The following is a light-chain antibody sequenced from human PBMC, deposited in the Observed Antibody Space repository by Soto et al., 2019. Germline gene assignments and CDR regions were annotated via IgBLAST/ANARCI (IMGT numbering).Light chain of an antibody. J-gene: IGLJ3*02. CDR2: EVN. V-gene: IGLV2-23*02. CDR1: SSDVGTYNV. Sequence: QSALTQPASVSGSPGQSITISCTGASSDVGTYNVVSWYQQHPGKAPKLMIYEVNKRPSGVSNRFSGSKSGNTASLTISGLQTEDEADYYCCSYAGSSTLGVFGGGTKLTVL. CDR3: CSYAGSSTLGV.